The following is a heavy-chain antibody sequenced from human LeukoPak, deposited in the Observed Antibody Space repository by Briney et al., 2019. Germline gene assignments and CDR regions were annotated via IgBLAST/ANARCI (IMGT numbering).Heavy chain of an antibody. CDR3: ARDRGSYGSYYYYGMDV. D-gene: IGHD5-18*01. CDR1: GYTFTSYG. Sequence: ASVKVSCKASGYTFTSYGISWVRQAPGQGLEWMGWISAYNGNTNYAQKLQGRVTMTTDTSTSTAYMELRSLRSDDTAVYYCARDRGSYGSYYYYGMDVWGQGTTVTVSS. J-gene: IGHJ6*02. CDR2: ISAYNGNT. V-gene: IGHV1-18*01.